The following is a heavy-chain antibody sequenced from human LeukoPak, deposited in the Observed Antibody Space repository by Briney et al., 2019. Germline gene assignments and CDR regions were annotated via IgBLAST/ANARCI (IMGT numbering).Heavy chain of an antibody. CDR3: ARHVVAVGFDY. CDR1: GFTFSTYT. Sequence: GGSLRLSCAASGFTFSTYTMNWVRQAPGKGLEWVSSITSSSSYIYYADSVKGRFTISRDNAKNSLYLQMNSLSVEDTAVYYCARHVVAVGFDYWGQGTLVTVSS. D-gene: IGHD3-22*01. V-gene: IGHV3-21*01. CDR2: ITSSSSYI. J-gene: IGHJ4*02.